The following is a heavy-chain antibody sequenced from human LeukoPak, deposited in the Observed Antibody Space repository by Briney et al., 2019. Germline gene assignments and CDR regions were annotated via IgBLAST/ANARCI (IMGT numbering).Heavy chain of an antibody. Sequence: SETLSLTCTVSGGSISSSSYYWGWIRQPPGKGLEWIGSIYYSGSTYYNPSLKSRVTISVDTSKNQFSLKLSSVTAPDTAVYYCARLTELLGTHWGQGTLVTVSS. J-gene: IGHJ4*02. CDR2: IYYSGST. D-gene: IGHD2-15*01. CDR1: GGSISSSSYY. CDR3: ARLTELLGTH. V-gene: IGHV4-39*01.